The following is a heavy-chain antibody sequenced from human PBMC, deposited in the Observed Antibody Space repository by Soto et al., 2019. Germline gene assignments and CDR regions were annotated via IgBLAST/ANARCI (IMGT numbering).Heavy chain of an antibody. Sequence: GGSLRLSCAASGFTFSDYYMSWIRQAPGKGLEWVSYISSSSSYTNYADSVKGRFTISRDNAKNSLYLQMNSLRAEDTAVYYWARDVSDSSGYYWGPLDYGRKGTLVTVSS. CDR1: GFTFSDYY. CDR2: ISSSSSYT. V-gene: IGHV3-11*05. D-gene: IGHD3-22*01. J-gene: IGHJ4*02. CDR3: ARDVSDSSGYYWGPLDY.